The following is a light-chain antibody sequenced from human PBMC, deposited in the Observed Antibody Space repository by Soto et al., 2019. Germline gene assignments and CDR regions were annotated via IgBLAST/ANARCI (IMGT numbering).Light chain of an antibody. CDR3: GAWDSSLSAVV. V-gene: IGLV1-44*01. Sequence: QSVLTQPPSASGTPGQRVTISCSGSRSNIGGNTVNWYQHLPGTAPRLLVYKNTQRPSGVPDRFSASKSGTSATLGITGLQTGDEADYYCGAWDSSLSAVVFGGGTKLTVL. J-gene: IGLJ2*01. CDR2: KNT. CDR1: RSNIGGNT.